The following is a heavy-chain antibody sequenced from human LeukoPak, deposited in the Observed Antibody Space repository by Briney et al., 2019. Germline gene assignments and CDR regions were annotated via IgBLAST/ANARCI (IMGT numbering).Heavy chain of an antibody. CDR1: GGSISSYY. D-gene: IGHD6-13*01. CDR3: ARTRYSSSWSPFDY. CDR2: IYYSGST. J-gene: IGHJ4*02. V-gene: IGHV4-59*01. Sequence: SETLSLTCTVSGGSISSYYWSWIRQPPGKGLEWIGYIYYSGSTNYNPSLKSRVTISVDTSKNQFSLKLSSVTAADTAVYYCARTRYSSSWSPFDYWGQGTLVTVSS.